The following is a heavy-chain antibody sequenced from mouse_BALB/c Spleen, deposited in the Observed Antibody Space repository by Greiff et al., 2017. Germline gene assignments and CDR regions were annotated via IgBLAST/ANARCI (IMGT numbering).Heavy chain of an antibody. V-gene: IGHV5-6-4*01. CDR1: GFTFSSYT. CDR2: ISSGGSYT. Sequence: EVQRVESGGGLVKPGGSLKLSCAASGFTFSSYTMSWVRQTPEKRLEWVATISSGGSYTYYPDSVKGRFTISRDNAKNTLYLQMSSLKSEDTAMYYCTRVGDYDVYAMDYWGQGTSVTVSS. J-gene: IGHJ4*01. CDR3: TRVGDYDVYAMDY. D-gene: IGHD2-4*01.